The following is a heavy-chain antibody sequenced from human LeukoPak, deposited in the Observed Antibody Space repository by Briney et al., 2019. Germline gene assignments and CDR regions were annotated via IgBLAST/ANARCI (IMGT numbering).Heavy chain of an antibody. J-gene: IGHJ4*02. D-gene: IGHD3-9*01. CDR3: AKAEGYDILTGLDY. Sequence: PGGSLRLSCVASGFTFNDYAMTWVRQAPGKGLEWVSGIGASGGSTYYADSVKGRFTISRDNSKNALYLQMNSLRTEDTAVYYCAKAEGYDILTGLDYWGQGTLVTVSS. CDR2: IGASGGST. CDR1: GFTFNDYA. V-gene: IGHV3-23*01.